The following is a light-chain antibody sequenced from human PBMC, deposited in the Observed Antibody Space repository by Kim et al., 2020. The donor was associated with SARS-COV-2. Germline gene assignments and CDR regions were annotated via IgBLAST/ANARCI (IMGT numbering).Light chain of an antibody. J-gene: IGKJ2*01. V-gene: IGKV3-20*01. CDR2: AAS. CDR1: QSVSSNY. Sequence: EIVLTQSPGTLSLSPGERATLSCRASQSVSSNYLAWYQQKPGQAPRLLIYAASSRATGITDRFSGSGSQTDFTLTINGLEPEDFALYYCQQYGTSTGYTFGQGTKLEI. CDR3: QQYGTSTGYT.